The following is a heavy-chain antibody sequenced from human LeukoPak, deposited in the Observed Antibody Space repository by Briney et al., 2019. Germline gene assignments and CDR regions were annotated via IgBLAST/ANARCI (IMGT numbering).Heavy chain of an antibody. Sequence: SETLSLTCTVSGGSISRTSYYWGWIRQPPGEGLEWIGSIFYSGNTYYNPSLESRLTISADTSKNQFSLNLNSVTAADTAVYYCARDCSSTSCYTADAFDIWGQGTMVTVSS. CDR2: IFYSGNT. V-gene: IGHV4-39*07. D-gene: IGHD2-2*02. J-gene: IGHJ3*02. CDR1: GGSISRTSYY. CDR3: ARDCSSTSCYTADAFDI.